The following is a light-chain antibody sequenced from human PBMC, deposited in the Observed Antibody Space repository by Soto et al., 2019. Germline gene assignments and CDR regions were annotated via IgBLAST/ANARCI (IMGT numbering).Light chain of an antibody. CDR3: SSYTNINTRACV. V-gene: IGLV2-14*01. CDR1: SGDIGSYNR. CDR2: EVN. J-gene: IGLJ1*01. Sequence: QSVLTQPASVSGSPGQSITISCTGTSGDIGSYNRVSWYQQHPGKAPKLIIYEVNDRPSGVSNRFSGSKSGNTASLPTSGLQAEDEAEYYCSSYTNINTRACVFGTGTKVTVL.